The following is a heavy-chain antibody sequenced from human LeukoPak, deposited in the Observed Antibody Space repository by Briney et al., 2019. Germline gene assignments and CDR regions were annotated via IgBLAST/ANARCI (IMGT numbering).Heavy chain of an antibody. V-gene: IGHV4-39*07. J-gene: IGHJ4*02. CDR2: IYYSGST. CDR3: ARLSIAVAGNFFDY. D-gene: IGHD6-19*01. CDR1: GGSISSGSYY. Sequence: PSQTLSLTCTVSGGSISSGSYYWGWIRQPPGKGLEWIGSIYYSGSTYYNPSLKSRVTISVDTSKNQFSLKLSSVTAADTAVYYCARLSIAVAGNFFDYWGQGTLVTVSS.